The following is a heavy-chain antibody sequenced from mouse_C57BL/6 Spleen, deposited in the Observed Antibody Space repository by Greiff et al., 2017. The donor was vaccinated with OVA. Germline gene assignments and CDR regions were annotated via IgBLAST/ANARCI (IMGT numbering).Heavy chain of an antibody. CDR2: INPNYGTT. CDR3: SKDGSSYGYFDV. CDR1: GYSFTDYY. V-gene: IGHV1-39*01. Sequence: EVQLQQSGPELVKPGASVKISCKASGYSFTDYYMNWVKQSNGKSLEWIGVINPNYGTTSYNQKFKGKATLTVDQSSSTAYMQLNSLTSEDSAVYCGSKDGSSYGYFDVWGTGTTVTVSS. D-gene: IGHD1-1*01. J-gene: IGHJ1*03.